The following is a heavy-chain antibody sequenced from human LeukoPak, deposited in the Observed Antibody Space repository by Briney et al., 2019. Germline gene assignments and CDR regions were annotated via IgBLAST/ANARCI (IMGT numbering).Heavy chain of an antibody. D-gene: IGHD5-12*01. CDR2: ISGSGGST. CDR3: ANLGLRGGYLYFDY. Sequence: GGSLRLSCAASGFTFSSYAMRWVPRAPGKGLEWVSVISGSGGSTYYADSVKGRFTISRDNSKNTLYLQMNSLRVEDTAVYYCANLGLRGGYLYFDYSGQGTLVTVSS. V-gene: IGHV3-23*01. J-gene: IGHJ4*02. CDR1: GFTFSSYA.